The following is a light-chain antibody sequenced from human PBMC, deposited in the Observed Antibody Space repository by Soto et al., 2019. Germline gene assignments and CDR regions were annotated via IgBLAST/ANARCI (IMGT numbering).Light chain of an antibody. Sequence: DIQMTQSPSTLSASVGDRVTITCRASQSISSWLAWYQQKPGKAPKLLIYKASSLESGVPSRFSGSGSGTEFTLTISSLQPDDFAVYYCQQYNNWPLTFGGGTNVEIK. CDR1: QSISSW. CDR3: QQYNNWPLT. CDR2: KAS. J-gene: IGKJ4*01. V-gene: IGKV1-5*03.